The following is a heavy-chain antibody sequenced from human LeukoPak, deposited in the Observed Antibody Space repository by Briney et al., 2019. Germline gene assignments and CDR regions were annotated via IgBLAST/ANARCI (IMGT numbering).Heavy chain of an antibody. D-gene: IGHD3-10*01. J-gene: IGHJ4*02. CDR2: IYPGDSDT. V-gene: IGHV5-51*01. Sequence: HGESLKISCKGSGYSFTSYWIGWVRQMPGKGLEWMGIIYPGDSDTRYSPSFQGQVTISADKSISTAYLQWSSLKASDTAMYYCARVPRVRGALGGFDYWGQGTLVTVSS. CDR3: ARVPRVRGALGGFDY. CDR1: GYSFTSYW.